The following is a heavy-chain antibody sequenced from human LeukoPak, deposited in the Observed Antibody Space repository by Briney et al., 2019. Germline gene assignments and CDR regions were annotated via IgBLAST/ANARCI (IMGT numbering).Heavy chain of an antibody. V-gene: IGHV4-59*01. CDR2: IYYSGST. J-gene: IGHJ6*03. D-gene: IGHD3-10*01. CDR3: ARAIRGSYYMDV. CDR1: CGSISSYY. Sequence: SETLSLTCTVSCGSISSYYWSWIRQPPGKGLEWIGYIYYSGSTNYNPSLKSRVTISVDTSKNQFSLKLSSVTAADTAVYYSARAIRGSYYMDVWGKGTTVTISS.